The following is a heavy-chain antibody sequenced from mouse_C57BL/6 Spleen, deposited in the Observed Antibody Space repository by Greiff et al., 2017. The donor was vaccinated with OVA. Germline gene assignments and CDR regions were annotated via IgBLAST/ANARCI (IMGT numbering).Heavy chain of an antibody. CDR2: IHPNSGST. CDR3: ARSDGYRAMDY. Sequence: QVQLKQPGAELVKPGASVKLSCKASGYTFTSYWMHWVKQRPGQGLEWIGMIHPNSGSTNYNEKFKSKATLTVDKSSSTAYMQLSSLTSEDSAVYYCARSDGYRAMDYWGQGTSVTVSA. J-gene: IGHJ4*01. V-gene: IGHV1-64*01. CDR1: GYTFTSYW. D-gene: IGHD2-3*01.